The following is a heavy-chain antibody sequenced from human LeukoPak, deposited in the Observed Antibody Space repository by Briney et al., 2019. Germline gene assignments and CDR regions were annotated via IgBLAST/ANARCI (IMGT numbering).Heavy chain of an antibody. CDR3: ARYGKSGTYSHGFDI. J-gene: IGHJ3*02. Sequence: GESLKISCEAFGYSFTGHWIGWVRQMPGRGLEFMGTIYPGDSDTRYSPSFEGRLIISVDKSFNTAYLQWSGLNASDTAMYYCARYGKSGTYSHGFDIWGQGTMVIVSS. D-gene: IGHD3-10*01. CDR2: IYPGDSDT. V-gene: IGHV5-51*01. CDR1: GYSFTGHW.